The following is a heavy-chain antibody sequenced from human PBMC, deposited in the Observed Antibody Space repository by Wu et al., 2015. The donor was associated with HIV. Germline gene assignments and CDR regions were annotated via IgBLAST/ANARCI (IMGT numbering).Heavy chain of an antibody. CDR2: IIPRLGTT. CDR1: GGTFSSHP. D-gene: IGHD3-10*01. V-gene: IGHV1-69*05. CDR3: ARGGGSTMVRGVIVKTYYYYYYMDV. Sequence: HVQLVQSGTEVKKPGSSVKVSCKAYGGNPGGTFSSHPISWVRQAPGQGLQWMGGIIPRLGTTNYAQIFQGRVTMTTDTSTSTAYMELRSLRSDDTAVYYCARGGGSTMVRGVIVKTYYYYYYMDVWGKGTTVTVSS. J-gene: IGHJ6*03.